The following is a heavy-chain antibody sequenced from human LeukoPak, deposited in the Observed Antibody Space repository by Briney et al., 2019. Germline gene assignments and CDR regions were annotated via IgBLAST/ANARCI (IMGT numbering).Heavy chain of an antibody. CDR1: GGSISSYY. V-gene: IGHV4-59*12. Sequence: SETLSLTCTVSGGSISSYYWSWIRQPPGKGLEWIGYIYYSGTTNYNPSLKSRVTISVDTSKNQFSLKLTSVTAADTAVYYCAREGGPYRPLDYSGQGTLVTVAS. CDR3: AREGGPYRPLDY. CDR2: IYYSGTT. J-gene: IGHJ4*02.